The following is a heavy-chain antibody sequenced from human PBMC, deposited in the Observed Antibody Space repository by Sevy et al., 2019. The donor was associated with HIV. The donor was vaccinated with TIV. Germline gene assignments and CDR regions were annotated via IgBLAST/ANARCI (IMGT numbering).Heavy chain of an antibody. CDR3: EGGYYYDSSGYLGY. Sequence: GGSLRLSCAASGFTFSSYWMNWVRQAPGKGLEWVANIKQDGSEKYYVDSVKGRLTNSRDNAKNSLYLQMNSLRAEDTAVYYCEGGYYYDSSGYLGYWGQGTLVTVSS. J-gene: IGHJ4*02. CDR1: GFTFSSYW. CDR2: IKQDGSEK. D-gene: IGHD3-22*01. V-gene: IGHV3-7*01.